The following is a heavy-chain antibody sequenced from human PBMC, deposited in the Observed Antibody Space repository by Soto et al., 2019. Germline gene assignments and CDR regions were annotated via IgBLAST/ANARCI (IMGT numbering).Heavy chain of an antibody. V-gene: IGHV3-30*03. CDR1: GFIFSRYG. J-gene: IGHJ4*02. CDR2: ISYDGGER. Sequence: QVQLVESGGGVVQSGGSLRLSCGGSGFIFSRYGMHWVRQAPGKGLEWVTGISYDGGERFYTDSVKGRFTISRDNSKNRLDLQMSSLRPEDTAVYYCARDLPLSSRGDCNFDFWCQGTLVTVSS. D-gene: IGHD2-21*02. CDR3: ARDLPLSSRGDCNFDF.